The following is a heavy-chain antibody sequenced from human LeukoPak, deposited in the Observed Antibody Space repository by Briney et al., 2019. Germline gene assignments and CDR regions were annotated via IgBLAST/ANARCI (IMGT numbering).Heavy chain of an antibody. D-gene: IGHD3/OR15-3a*01. J-gene: IGHJ6*03. Sequence: SETLSLTCAVSGASISSHYWSWIRQPPGKGLEGIGYNSGSISDNPSLKSRVAVSVDPSQNQVSLSLTSVTAADTAVYYCARVLAIFGLDTTDFYMDVWGKGTTVTISS. CDR1: GASISSHY. CDR3: ARVLAIFGLDTTDFYMDV. CDR2: NSGSI. V-gene: IGHV4-59*11.